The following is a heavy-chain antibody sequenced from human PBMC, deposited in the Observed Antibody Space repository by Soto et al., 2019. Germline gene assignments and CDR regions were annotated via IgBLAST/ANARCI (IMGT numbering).Heavy chain of an antibody. J-gene: IGHJ6*02. CDR3: ARVRKDVVRGVIITTSRSGYYYYGMDV. Sequence: QVQLVQSGAEVKKPGASVKVSCKASGYTFTSYGISWVRQAPGQGLEWMGWISAYNGNTNYAQKLQGRVTMTTDTSTSTAYMELRSLRSDDTAVYYCARVRKDVVRGVIITTSRSGYYYYGMDVWGQGTTVTVSS. CDR1: GYTFTSYG. D-gene: IGHD3-10*01. CDR2: ISAYNGNT. V-gene: IGHV1-18*01.